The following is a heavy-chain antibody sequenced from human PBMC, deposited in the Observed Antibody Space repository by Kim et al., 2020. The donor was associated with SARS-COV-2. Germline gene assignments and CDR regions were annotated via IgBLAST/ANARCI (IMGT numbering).Heavy chain of an antibody. D-gene: IGHD3-3*01. CDR1: GGSFSGYY. J-gene: IGHJ6*02. CDR2: INHSGST. CDR3: VRIFGVVPLYYGMDV. Sequence: SETLSLTCAVYGGSFSGYYWSWIRQPPGKGLEWIGEINHSGSTNYNPSLKSRVTISVDTSKNQFSLKLSSVTAADTAVYYCVRIFGVVPLYYGMDVWGQGTTVTGSS. V-gene: IGHV4-34*01.